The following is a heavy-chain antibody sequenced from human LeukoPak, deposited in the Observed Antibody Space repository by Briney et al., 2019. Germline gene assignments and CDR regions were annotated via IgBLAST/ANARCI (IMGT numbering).Heavy chain of an antibody. CDR2: LNPSGGST. V-gene: IGHV1-46*01. D-gene: IGHD6-13*01. CDR3: ARDGSTWQFDY. CDR1: GFTFTGYY. J-gene: IGHJ4*02. Sequence: ASVKVSCKAVGFTFTGYYMHWVRQAPGQGLEWMGILNPSGGSTTYAQKFQGRVTMTRDTSTSTVYMELSSLRSEDTAVYYCARDGSTWQFDYWGQGTLVTVSS.